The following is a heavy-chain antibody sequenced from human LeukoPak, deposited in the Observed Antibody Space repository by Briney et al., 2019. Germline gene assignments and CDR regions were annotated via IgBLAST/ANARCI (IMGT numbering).Heavy chain of an antibody. Sequence: ASVKVSCKASGYTFTSYGISWVRQAPGQGLEWMGWISGYSGNTNYAQKLQGRVTMTTDTSTSTAYMELRSLRSDDTAVYYCARGGDYGDYVSAFDIWGQGTMVTVSS. CDR3: ARGGDYGDYVSAFDI. D-gene: IGHD4-17*01. CDR1: GYTFTSYG. CDR2: ISGYSGNT. V-gene: IGHV1-18*01. J-gene: IGHJ3*02.